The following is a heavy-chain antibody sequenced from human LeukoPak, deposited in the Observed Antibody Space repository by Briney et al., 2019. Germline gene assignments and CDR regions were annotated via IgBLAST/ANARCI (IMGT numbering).Heavy chain of an antibody. CDR3: AKDRDGYNFAAFDY. CDR1: GFTFSSYG. CDR2: IWYDGSNK. Sequence: GRSLRLSCAASGFTFSSYGMHWVRQAPGKGLEWVAVIWYDGSNKYYADSVKGRFTISRDNSKNTLYLQMSSLRAEDTAVYYCAKDRDGYNFAAFDYWGQGTLLTVSS. V-gene: IGHV3-33*06. J-gene: IGHJ4*02. D-gene: IGHD5-24*01.